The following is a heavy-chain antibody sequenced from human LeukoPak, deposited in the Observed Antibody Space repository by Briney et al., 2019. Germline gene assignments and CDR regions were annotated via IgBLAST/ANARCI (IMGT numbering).Heavy chain of an antibody. CDR1: GFTFRTYE. CDR3: ARDWDSGHDTYYFDY. D-gene: IGHD5-12*01. Sequence: AGGSLRLSCAASGFTFRTYEMYWLRQAPGKGLEWVSYISGSGSTRYYADSVKGRFTISRDNAKSALYLQMNSLRAEDTALYYCARDWDSGHDTYYFDYWGQGTLVTVSS. CDR2: ISGSGSTR. J-gene: IGHJ4*02. V-gene: IGHV3-48*03.